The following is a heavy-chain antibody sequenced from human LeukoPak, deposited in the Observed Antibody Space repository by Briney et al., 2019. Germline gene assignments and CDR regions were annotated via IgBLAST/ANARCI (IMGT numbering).Heavy chain of an antibody. D-gene: IGHD3-10*01. CDR1: GGSFSGYY. V-gene: IGHV4-34*09. Sequence: SETLSLTCAVYGGSFSGYYWSWIRQPPGKGLEWIGEINHSGSTNYNPSLKSRVTISVDTSRNQFSLKLSSVTAADTAVYYCARGITMVRGVIEPYYFDYWGQGTLVTVSS. CDR2: INHSGST. CDR3: ARGITMVRGVIEPYYFDY. J-gene: IGHJ4*02.